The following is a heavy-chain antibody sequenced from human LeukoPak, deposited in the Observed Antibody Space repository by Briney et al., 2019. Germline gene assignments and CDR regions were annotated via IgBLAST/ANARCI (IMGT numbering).Heavy chain of an antibody. V-gene: IGHV4-4*07. CDR3: ARDFDS. CDR1: GDSFNSYY. Sequence: SETLSLTCTVSGDSFNSYYWSRIRQPAGKGLEWIGLIYNSGSTNYNPSLKSRVTMSVDASKNQFSLKLSSVTAADTAVYYCARDFDSWGQGTLVTVSS. CDR2: IYNSGST. J-gene: IGHJ4*02.